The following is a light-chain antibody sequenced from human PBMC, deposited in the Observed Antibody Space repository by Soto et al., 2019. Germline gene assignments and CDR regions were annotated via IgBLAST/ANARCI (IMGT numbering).Light chain of an antibody. CDR3: QQYNNWLSIT. Sequence: EIVLTQSPATLSLSPGERATLSCRASQSVTTYLAWYQQKPGQAPRLLVYDASSRATGIPARFSGSGSGTEFTLTISSLQSEDFAVYYCQQYNNWLSITFGQGTRLEIK. CDR2: DAS. CDR1: QSVTTY. V-gene: IGKV3D-15*01. J-gene: IGKJ5*01.